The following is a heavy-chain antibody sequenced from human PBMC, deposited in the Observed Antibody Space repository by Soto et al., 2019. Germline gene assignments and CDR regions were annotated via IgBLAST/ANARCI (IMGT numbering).Heavy chain of an antibody. CDR2: IYHSGST. CDR3: ARSRTPEADWFDP. J-gene: IGHJ5*02. Sequence: SETLSLTCAVSGGSISSGGYSWSWIRQPPGKGLEWIGYIYHSGSTYYNPSLKSRVTISVDRSKNQFSLKLSSVTAADTAVYYCARSRTPEADWFDPWGKGTLVTVS. V-gene: IGHV4-30-2*01. D-gene: IGHD2-15*01. CDR1: GGSISSGGYS.